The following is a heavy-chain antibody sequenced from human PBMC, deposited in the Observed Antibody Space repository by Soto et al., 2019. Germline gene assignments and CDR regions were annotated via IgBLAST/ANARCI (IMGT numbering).Heavy chain of an antibody. CDR3: ARAYFSAMDY. CDR1: GYSFTSYG. V-gene: IGHV1-18*04. Sequence: QVQLVQSGAEVKQPGASVKVSCRTSGYSFTSYGISWVRQAPGQGLEWMGWISVYNGNTNYGQKFQGRVTMSTDTTTNTAYMELRSLRSDDTAVYYCARAYFSAMDYWGQGSLVTVSS. J-gene: IGHJ4*02. CDR2: ISVYNGNT. D-gene: IGHD1-26*01.